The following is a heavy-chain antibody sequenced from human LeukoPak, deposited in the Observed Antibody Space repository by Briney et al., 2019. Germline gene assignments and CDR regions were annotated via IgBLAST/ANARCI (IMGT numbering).Heavy chain of an antibody. CDR1: GFTFSSYA. V-gene: IGHV3-23*01. CDR2: IRGSGGST. CDR3: ARAVEMATMFFALNWFDP. Sequence: GGSLRLSCAASGFTFSSYAMSWVRQAPGKGLEWVSDIRGSGGSTFYAVSVKGRFTISRDNSKNNLYLQMNSLRAEDTAVYYCARAVEMATMFFALNWFDPWGQGTLVTVSS. J-gene: IGHJ5*02. D-gene: IGHD5-24*01.